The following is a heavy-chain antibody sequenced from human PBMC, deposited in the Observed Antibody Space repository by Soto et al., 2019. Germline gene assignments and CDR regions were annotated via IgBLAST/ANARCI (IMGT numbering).Heavy chain of an antibody. V-gene: IGHV4-59*12. Sequence: PSXTLSLTCTVSGGSMSSYRWSWIRQPPGEGLEWIGSIYYSGNTNYNPSLKSRVTISADTSKNEFSLRLRSVTTADTAVYYCARGQFNILTGYYIDYWGQGTLVTVSS. CDR3: ARGQFNILTGYYIDY. CDR2: IYYSGNT. D-gene: IGHD3-9*01. CDR1: GGSMSSYR. J-gene: IGHJ4*02.